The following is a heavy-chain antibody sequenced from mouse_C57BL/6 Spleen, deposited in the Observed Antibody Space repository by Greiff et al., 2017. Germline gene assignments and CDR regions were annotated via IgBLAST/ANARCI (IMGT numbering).Heavy chain of an antibody. Sequence: QVQLQQSGAELVRPGTSVKVSCKASGYAFTNYLIEWVKQRPGQGLEWIGVINPGSGGTNYNEKFKGKATLTADKSSSTAYMPLSSLTSEDSAVYFCARSGYYGRRDAMDYWGQGTSVTVSS. CDR1: GYAFTNYL. CDR3: ARSGYYGRRDAMDY. D-gene: IGHD1-1*01. V-gene: IGHV1-54*01. J-gene: IGHJ4*01. CDR2: INPGSGGT.